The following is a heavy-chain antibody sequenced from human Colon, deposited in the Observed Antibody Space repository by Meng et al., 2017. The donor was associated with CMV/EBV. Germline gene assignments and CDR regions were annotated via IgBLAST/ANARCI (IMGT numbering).Heavy chain of an antibody. CDR3: ASYTWTQLCI. Sequence: GGSLRLSCAASGFTVSSWYMSWVRQAPGKGLEWVSSISSGSSDIYYADSVKGRFTISRDNAKNSLYLQMNSLRAEDTAVYYCASYTWTQLCIWGQGTLVTVSS. V-gene: IGHV3-21*01. CDR2: ISSGSSDI. D-gene: IGHD5-18*01. CDR1: GFTVSSWY. J-gene: IGHJ4*02.